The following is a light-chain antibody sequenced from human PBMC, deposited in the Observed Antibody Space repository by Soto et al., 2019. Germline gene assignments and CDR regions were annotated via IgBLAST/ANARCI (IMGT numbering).Light chain of an antibody. CDR3: QQYGSSRLVGA. CDR1: QSVSSSY. J-gene: IGKJ1*01. Sequence: EIVLTQSPGTLSLSPGERATLSCRASQSVSSSYLAWYQQKPGQAPRLLIYGASSRATGIPDRFSGSGSGTDFTLTISRLEPEDFAVYYCQQYGSSRLVGAFGQGTKVDIK. V-gene: IGKV3-20*01. CDR2: GAS.